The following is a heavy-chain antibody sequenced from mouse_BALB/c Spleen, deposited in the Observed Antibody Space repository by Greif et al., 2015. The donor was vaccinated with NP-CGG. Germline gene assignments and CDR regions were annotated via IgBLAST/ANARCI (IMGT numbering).Heavy chain of an antibody. D-gene: IGHD1-1*01. J-gene: IGHJ4*01. CDR3: AYYGSNYYAMDY. V-gene: IGHV3-2*02. CDR1: GYSITSDYA. CDR2: ISYSGST. Sequence: EVKLEESGPGLVKPSQSPSLTCTVTGYSITSDYAWNWIRQFPGNKLEWMGYISYSGSTSYNPSLKSRISITRDTSKNQFFLQLNSVTTEDTATYYCAYYGSNYYAMDYWGQGTSVTVSS.